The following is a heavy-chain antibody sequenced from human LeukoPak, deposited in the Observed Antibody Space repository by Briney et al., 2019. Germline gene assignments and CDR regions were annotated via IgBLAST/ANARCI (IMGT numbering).Heavy chain of an antibody. CDR1: GGTFSSYA. Sequence: SVKVSCKASGGTFSSYAISWVRQAPGQGLEWMGRIIPILGIANYAQEFQGRVTITADKSTSTAYMELSSLRSEDTAVYYCARGTGENYGMDVWGQGTTVTVSS. V-gene: IGHV1-69*04. J-gene: IGHJ6*02. CDR3: ARGTGENYGMDV. CDR2: IIPILGIA. D-gene: IGHD7-27*01.